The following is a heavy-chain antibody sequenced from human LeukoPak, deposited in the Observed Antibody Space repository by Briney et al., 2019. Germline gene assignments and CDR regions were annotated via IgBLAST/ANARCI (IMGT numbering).Heavy chain of an antibody. J-gene: IGHJ4*02. CDR1: GFTFDDYA. CDR2: ISWNSGSI. CDR3: AKDAGKVAAAGRGLDY. D-gene: IGHD6-13*01. Sequence: GGSLRLSCAASGFTFDDYAMHWVRQAPGKGLEWVSGISWNSGSIGYEDSVKGRFTISRDNAKNSLYLQMNSLRAEDMALYYCAKDAGKVAAAGRGLDYWGQGTLVTVSS. V-gene: IGHV3-9*03.